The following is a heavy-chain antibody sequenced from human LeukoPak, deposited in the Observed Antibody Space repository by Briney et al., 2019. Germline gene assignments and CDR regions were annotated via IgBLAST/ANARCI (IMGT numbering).Heavy chain of an antibody. V-gene: IGHV4-34*01. CDR1: GGSISSYY. CDR3: ARVDYDILTDKDRRFDY. D-gene: IGHD3-9*01. Sequence: ETLSLTCTVSGGSISSYYWSWIRQPPGKGLEWIGEINHSGSTNYNPSLKSRVTISVDTSKNQFSLKLSSVTAADTAVYYCARVDYDILTDKDRRFDYWGQGTLVTVSS. J-gene: IGHJ4*02. CDR2: INHSGST.